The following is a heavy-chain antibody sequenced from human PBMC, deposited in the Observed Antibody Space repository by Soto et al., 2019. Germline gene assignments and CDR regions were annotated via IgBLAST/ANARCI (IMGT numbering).Heavy chain of an antibody. CDR1: GGSISDYY. CDR2: LYASGTT. Sequence: SETLSLTCTVSGGSISDYYWCWIRQPAGKGLEWIGRLYASGTTDYNPSLRSRVTMSVDTSKNHFSLRLNSVTAADTPVYYCTLCATAGYFDLWGRGTLVTVSS. V-gene: IGHV4-4*07. J-gene: IGHJ2*01. CDR3: TLCATAGYFDL.